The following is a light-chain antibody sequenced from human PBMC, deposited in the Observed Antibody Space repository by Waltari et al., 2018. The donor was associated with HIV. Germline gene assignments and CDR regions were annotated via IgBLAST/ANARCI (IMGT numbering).Light chain of an antibody. CDR3: HQYHTTPYT. CDR1: QSILSSSGNKYF. Sequence: DIVMTQSLESLTVYVGERPQISSKSTQSILSSSGNKYFLAWYQQKPGQPPKSLIYWASTRAAGVPARFSGSDSGTDFTLTISSLRAEDVAVYYCHQYHTTPYTFGQGTKLEI. CDR2: WAS. V-gene: IGKV4-1*01. J-gene: IGKJ2*01.